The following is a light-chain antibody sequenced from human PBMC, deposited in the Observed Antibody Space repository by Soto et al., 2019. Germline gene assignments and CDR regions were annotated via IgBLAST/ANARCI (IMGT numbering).Light chain of an antibody. CDR2: SST. V-gene: IGKV1-39*01. Sequence: DIQMTQSPSSLSASVGDSVTISCRSSQNIDTFLNRYQQKAGEAPKLLIRSSTTLQDGVPSRFTGSGSGTEFALTIGSLQPEDFASYYCQQSHSAPTFGQGTKV. J-gene: IGKJ1*01. CDR3: QQSHSAPT. CDR1: QNIDTF.